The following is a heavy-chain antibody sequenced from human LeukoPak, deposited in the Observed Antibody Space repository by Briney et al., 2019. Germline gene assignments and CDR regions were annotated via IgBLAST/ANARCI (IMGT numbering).Heavy chain of an antibody. V-gene: IGHV3-11*05. J-gene: IGHJ4*01. CDR3: ARGGEAVFDY. CDR2: ISSSNSYT. Sequence: PGGSLRLSCVASAFTFRDYYMSWIRQAPGKGLEWVSYISSSNSYTKYADSVKGRFTISRDNAKNSLYLQMNSLRAEDTAVYYYARGGEAVFDYWGHGTLVTVSS. CDR1: AFTFRDYY. D-gene: IGHD5-12*01.